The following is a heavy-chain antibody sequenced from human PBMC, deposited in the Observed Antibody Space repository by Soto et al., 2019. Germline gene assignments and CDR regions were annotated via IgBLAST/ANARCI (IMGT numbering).Heavy chain of an antibody. CDR1: GFTFSTYA. J-gene: IGHJ4*02. V-gene: IGHV3-23*01. CDR2: ISVNGQGI. CDR3: AKDRNYPRDQFHY. Sequence: PGGSLRVSCAASGFTFSTYALSWVRQAPGKGLEWVSAISVNGQGIYYADSVRGRFTISRDNSKNTIFLHMDSLRAEDTAVYYCAKDRNYPRDQFHYWGQGTLVTVSS. D-gene: IGHD1-7*01.